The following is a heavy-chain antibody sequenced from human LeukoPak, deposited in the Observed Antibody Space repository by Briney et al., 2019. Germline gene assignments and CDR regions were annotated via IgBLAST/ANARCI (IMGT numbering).Heavy chain of an antibody. Sequence: SGPTLVKPTQTLTLTCTFSGFSLRTQGVGVGWFRQPPGKALEGLALIDWDDDKFYSPSLKSRLSIIKDTSKNQVVLTMTNMDPVDTATYYCAHLYYYDSPGYSRAFDYWGQGTLVTVSS. CDR3: AHLYYYDSPGYSRAFDY. J-gene: IGHJ4*02. CDR2: IDWDDDK. V-gene: IGHV2-5*02. D-gene: IGHD3-22*01. CDR1: GFSLRTQGVG.